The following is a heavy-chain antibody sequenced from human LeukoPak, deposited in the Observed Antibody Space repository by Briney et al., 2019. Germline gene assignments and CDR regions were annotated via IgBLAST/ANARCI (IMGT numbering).Heavy chain of an antibody. D-gene: IGHD1-26*01. Sequence: SETLSLTCTVSGGSISSYYWSWIRQPAGKGLEWIGRIYTSGSTNYNPSLKSRVTISVDTSKNQFSLKLSSVTAADTAVYYCARGAGYSGSYYSDYFDYWGQGTLVTVSS. CDR1: GGSISSYY. V-gene: IGHV4-4*07. CDR3: ARGAGYSGSYYSDYFDY. CDR2: IYTSGST. J-gene: IGHJ4*02.